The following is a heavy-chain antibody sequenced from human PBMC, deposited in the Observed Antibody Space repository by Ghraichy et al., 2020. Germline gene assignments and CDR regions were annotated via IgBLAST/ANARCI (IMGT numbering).Heavy chain of an antibody. J-gene: IGHJ4*02. CDR3: AKTKRDQWETIDY. Sequence: GGSLRLSCAASGFTFSSYGMHWVRQAPGKGLDWVAFIRHDGSNNYYADSVKGRFTISRDNSKNTLYLQMNSLRAEDTAVYYCAKTKRDQWETIDYWGQGTLVTVSS. V-gene: IGHV3-30*02. CDR2: IRHDGSNN. D-gene: IGHD1-26*01. CDR1: GFTFSSYG.